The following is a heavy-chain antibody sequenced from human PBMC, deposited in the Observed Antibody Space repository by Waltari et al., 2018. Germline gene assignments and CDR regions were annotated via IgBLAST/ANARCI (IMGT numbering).Heavy chain of an antibody. CDR2: INPNSGGT. D-gene: IGHD1-26*01. CDR1: GYTFTGYY. CDR3: ARVRIVGATESPFDY. Sequence: QVQLVQSGAEVKKPGASVKVSCKASGYTFTGYYMHWVRQAPGQGLEWMGWINPNSGGTNYAQKFQGRFTMTRDTSISTAYMELSRLRSDDTAVYYCARVRIVGATESPFDYWGQGTLVTVSS. J-gene: IGHJ4*02. V-gene: IGHV1-2*02.